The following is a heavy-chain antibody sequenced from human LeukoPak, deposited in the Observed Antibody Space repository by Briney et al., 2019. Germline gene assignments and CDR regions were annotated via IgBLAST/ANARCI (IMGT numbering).Heavy chain of an antibody. V-gene: IGHV3-66*01. CDR1: GFTFISYG. Sequence: GGSLRLSCEASGFTFISYGVHWVRQAPGKGLEWVSVIYSGGSTYYADSVKGRFTISRDNSKNTLYLQMNSLRAEDTAVYYCARANYGEYDAFDIWGQGTMVTVSS. D-gene: IGHD4-17*01. CDR2: IYSGGST. CDR3: ARANYGEYDAFDI. J-gene: IGHJ3*02.